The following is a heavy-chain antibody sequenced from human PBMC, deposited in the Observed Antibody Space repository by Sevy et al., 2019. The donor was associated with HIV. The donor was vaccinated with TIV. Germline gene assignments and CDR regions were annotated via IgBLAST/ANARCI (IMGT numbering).Heavy chain of an antibody. V-gene: IGHV3-73*01. D-gene: IGHD1-1*01. CDR3: ARHEEPHHYYYYGMDV. CDR1: GFTFSGSA. J-gene: IGHJ6*02. Sequence: GGSLRLSCAASGFTFSGSAMHWVRQASGKGLEWVGRIRSKANSYATAYAASVRGRFTISRDDSKNTAYLQMNSLKTEDTAVYYCARHEEPHHYYYYGMDVWGQGTTVTVSS. CDR2: IRSKANSYAT.